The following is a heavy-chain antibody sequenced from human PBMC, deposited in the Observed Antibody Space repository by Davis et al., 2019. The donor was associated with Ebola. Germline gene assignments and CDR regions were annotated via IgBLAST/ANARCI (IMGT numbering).Heavy chain of an antibody. Sequence: PGGSLRLSCAASGFTFSGYWMSWVRQFPGKGLEWVANIKQDGSEKYFVDSVKGRFTISRDNAKNSLYLQMNSLRAEDTAVYYCASARVGGSGSGHYFDYWGQGTLVTVSS. J-gene: IGHJ4*02. CDR2: IKQDGSEK. CDR1: GFTFSGYW. V-gene: IGHV3-7*01. CDR3: ASARVGGSGSGHYFDY. D-gene: IGHD2-15*01.